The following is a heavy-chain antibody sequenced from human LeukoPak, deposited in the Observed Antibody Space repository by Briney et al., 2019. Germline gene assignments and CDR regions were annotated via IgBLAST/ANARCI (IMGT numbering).Heavy chain of an antibody. CDR1: GGSFSGYY. CDR2: INHSGST. V-gene: IGHV4-34*01. Sequence: TPSETLSLTCAVYGGSFSGYYWSWIRQPPGKGLEWIGEINHSGSTNYNPSLKSRVTISVDTSKNQFSLKLSSVTAADTAVCYCARPAAGYSYGYSYYYYMDVWGKGTTVTISS. D-gene: IGHD5-18*01. CDR3: ARPAAGYSYGYSYYYYMDV. J-gene: IGHJ6*03.